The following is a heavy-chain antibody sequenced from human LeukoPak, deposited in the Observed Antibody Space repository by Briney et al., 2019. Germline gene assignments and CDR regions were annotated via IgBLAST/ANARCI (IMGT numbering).Heavy chain of an antibody. D-gene: IGHD6-13*01. CDR1: GFTLRDSH. CDR2: ISRSGSTI. J-gene: IGHJ2*01. CDR3: ARDPLDSRSWNWSFAL. Sequence: PGGSLRLSCAASGFTLRDSHMSWVRQVPGKGVEWVSYISRSGSTIYDADAVKGRFTISRDNAKNSVSLQVNSLRAEATAVYYCARDPLDSRSWNWSFALWGRGTPVTVSS. V-gene: IGHV3-11*01.